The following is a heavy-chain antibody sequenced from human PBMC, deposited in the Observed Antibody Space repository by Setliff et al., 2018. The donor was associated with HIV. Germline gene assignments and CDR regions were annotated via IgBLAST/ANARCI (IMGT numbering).Heavy chain of an antibody. CDR2: IRSKAYGGTT. Sequence: GGSLRLSCAASGFTFSNAWMNWVRQAPGKGLEWVGFIRSKAYGGTTEYAASVKGRFTISRDDSKSIAYLQMNSLKTEDTAVYYCTRVRRITMIVVAMGWFDPWGQGTLVTVSS. V-gene: IGHV3-49*04. CDR3: TRVRRITMIVVAMGWFDP. J-gene: IGHJ5*02. CDR1: GFTFSNAW. D-gene: IGHD3-22*01.